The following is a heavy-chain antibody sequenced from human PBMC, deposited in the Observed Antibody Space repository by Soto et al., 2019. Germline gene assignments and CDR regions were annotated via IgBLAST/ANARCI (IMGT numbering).Heavy chain of an antibody. J-gene: IGHJ3*01. CDR2: IIPIFGTA. V-gene: IGHV1-69*01. D-gene: IGHD3-10*01. CDR3: ARDLYVAGCHRGANDDFDL. Sequence: QVQLVQSGAEVKKPGSSVKVSCKASGGTFSSYAISWVRQAPGQGLEWMGGIIPIFGTANYAQKFQGRVTITAEDTKSTAYMEVSSLRSEDTAVYYCARDLYVAGCHRGANDDFDLWGEGTMVTVSS. CDR1: GGTFSSYA.